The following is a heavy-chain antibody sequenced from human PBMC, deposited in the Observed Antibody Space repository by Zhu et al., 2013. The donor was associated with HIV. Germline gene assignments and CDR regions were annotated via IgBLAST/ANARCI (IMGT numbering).Heavy chain of an antibody. Sequence: QVQLQESGPGLVKPSETLSLTCAVSGYSISSGYYWGWIRQPPGKGLEWIGSIYHSGSAYYNPSLKSRFTISIDTSKNHFSLKLSSVTAADTAVYYCARDNFVVVSGPKNYNYYYMDVWGKGTAVTVSS. CDR3: ARDNFVVVSGPKNYNYYYMDV. D-gene: IGHD2-2*01. CDR1: GYSISSGYY. V-gene: IGHV4-38-2*02. CDR2: IYHSGSA. J-gene: IGHJ6*03.